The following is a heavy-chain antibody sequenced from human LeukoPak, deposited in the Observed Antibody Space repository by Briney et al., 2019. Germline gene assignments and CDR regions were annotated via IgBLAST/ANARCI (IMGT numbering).Heavy chain of an antibody. CDR2: IYYSGST. J-gene: IGHJ6*02. Sequence: SETLSLTCFVSGGSISGYYWSWIRQPPGKGLEWIGYIYYSGSTNYNPSLKSRVTISVDTSKNQFSLKLSSVTAADTAVYYCARDSPSQGYYYYYYGMDVWGQGTTVTVSS. CDR3: ARDSPSQGYYYYYYGMDV. CDR1: GGSISGYY. V-gene: IGHV4-59*01.